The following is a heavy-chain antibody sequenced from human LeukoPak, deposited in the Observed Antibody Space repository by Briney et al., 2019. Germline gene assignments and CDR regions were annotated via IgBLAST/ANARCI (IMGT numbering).Heavy chain of an antibody. CDR1: GGSFSGYY. D-gene: IGHD3-10*01. Sequence: SETLSLTCAVYGGSFSGYYWSWIRQPPGKGLGWIGEINHSGSTNYNPSLKSRVTISVDTSKNQFSLKLSSVTAADTAVYYCARGVGGYYYGSGSFSAYFQHWGQGTLVTVSS. CDR3: ARGVGGYYYGSGSFSAYFQH. J-gene: IGHJ1*01. CDR2: INHSGST. V-gene: IGHV4-34*01.